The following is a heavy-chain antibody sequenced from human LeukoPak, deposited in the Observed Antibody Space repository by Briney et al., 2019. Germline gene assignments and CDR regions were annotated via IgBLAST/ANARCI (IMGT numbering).Heavy chain of an antibody. Sequence: PGESLRLSCAASGFTFSSYWMHWVRQAPRKGLVWVSRINGDRSTTSYADSVKGRFTISRDNAKNTLYLQMNGLRVEDTAVYYCARSRSSGFDSWGQGTLVTVSS. CDR1: GFTFSSYW. V-gene: IGHV3-74*01. J-gene: IGHJ4*02. CDR2: INGDRSTT. D-gene: IGHD1-26*01. CDR3: ARSRSSGFDS.